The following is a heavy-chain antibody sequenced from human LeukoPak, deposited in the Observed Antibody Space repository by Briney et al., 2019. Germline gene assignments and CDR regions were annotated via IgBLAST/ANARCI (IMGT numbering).Heavy chain of an antibody. CDR2: FYCTGST. Sequence: SETLSLTCTVSGGSISSSRYYWGWIRQPPGKGLEWIGTFYCTGSTYYSPSLKSRVTISVNTCESQFSLTMSSVNAADTAVYYCARLGPEGPFDYWGQGTLVTVSS. CDR1: GGSISSSRYY. J-gene: IGHJ4*02. CDR3: ARLGPEGPFDY. D-gene: IGHD1-14*01. V-gene: IGHV4-39*01.